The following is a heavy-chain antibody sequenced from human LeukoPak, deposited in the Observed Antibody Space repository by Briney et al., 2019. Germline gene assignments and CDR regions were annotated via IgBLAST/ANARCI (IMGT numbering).Heavy chain of an antibody. CDR2: ISSSSTTI. V-gene: IGHV3-48*02. CDR3: ARDRYSGSYPEDAFDV. Sequence: GGSLRLSCAASGFTFRSYWMNWVRQAPGKGLEWVSYISSSSTTIYYADSVKGRFTMSRDNAKNSLYLQVNSLRDEDTAVYYCARDRYSGSYPEDAFDVWGQGTMVTVSS. D-gene: IGHD1-26*01. J-gene: IGHJ3*01. CDR1: GFTFRSYW.